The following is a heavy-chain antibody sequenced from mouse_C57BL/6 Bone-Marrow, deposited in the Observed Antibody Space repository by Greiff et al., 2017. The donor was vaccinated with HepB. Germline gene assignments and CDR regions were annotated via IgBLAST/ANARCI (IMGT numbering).Heavy chain of an antibody. CDR2: ILPGSGST. D-gene: IGHD1-1*01. V-gene: IGHV1-9*01. CDR3: ARGGFPYYYGTFYAMDY. Sequence: VQLQQSGAELMKPGASVKLSCKATGYTFTGYWIEWVKQRPGHGLEWIGEILPGSGSTNYNEKFKGKATFTADTSSNTAYMQLSSLTTEDSAIYYCARGGFPYYYGTFYAMDYWGQGTSVTVSS. CDR1: GYTFTGYW. J-gene: IGHJ4*01.